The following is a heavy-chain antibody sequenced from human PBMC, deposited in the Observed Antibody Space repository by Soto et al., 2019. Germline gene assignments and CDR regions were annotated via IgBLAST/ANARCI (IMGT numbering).Heavy chain of an antibody. CDR2: ISYDGSNK. Sequence: QVQLVESGGGVVQPGRSLRLSCAASGFTFSSYGMHWVRQAPGKGLEWVAVISYDGSNKYYADSVKGRFTISRDNSKNTLYLQMNSLRAEDTAVYYCAKEGSSSLEGNYYYCYGMDVWGQGTTVTVSS. D-gene: IGHD6-6*01. J-gene: IGHJ6*02. CDR1: GFTFSSYG. CDR3: AKEGSSSLEGNYYYCYGMDV. V-gene: IGHV3-30*18.